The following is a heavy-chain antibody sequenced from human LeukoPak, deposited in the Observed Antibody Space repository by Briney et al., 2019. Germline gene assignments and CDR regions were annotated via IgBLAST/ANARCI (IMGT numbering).Heavy chain of an antibody. Sequence: GESLKISCQGSGYSFTSYWIGWVRPMPGKGLEWMGIIYPGDSDTRYSPSFQGQVTISADKSISTAYLQWSSLKASDTAMYYCARGPPPDYYDSSGYPPGWFDPWGQGTLVTVSS. D-gene: IGHD3-22*01. CDR2: IYPGDSDT. J-gene: IGHJ5*02. CDR3: ARGPPPDYYDSSGYPPGWFDP. CDR1: GYSFTSYW. V-gene: IGHV5-51*01.